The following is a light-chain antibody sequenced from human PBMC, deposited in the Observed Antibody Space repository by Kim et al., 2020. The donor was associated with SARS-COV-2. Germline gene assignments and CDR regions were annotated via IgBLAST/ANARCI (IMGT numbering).Light chain of an antibody. Sequence: SYELTQPPSLSVSPGHTVTITCSGDKLGDRYTSWYHQKPGQSPVLVIYQDDKRPSGIPERFSGSNSGNTATLTINGNQAMDEADYYCQTWDRSTVLFGGGTQVTDL. J-gene: IGLJ3*02. CDR3: QTWDRSTVL. V-gene: IGLV3-1*01. CDR1: KLGDRY. CDR2: QDD.